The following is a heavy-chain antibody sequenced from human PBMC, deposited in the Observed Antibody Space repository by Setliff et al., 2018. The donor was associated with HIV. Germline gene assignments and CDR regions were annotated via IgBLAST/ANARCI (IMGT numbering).Heavy chain of an antibody. D-gene: IGHD6-13*01. CDR2: IYTSGST. CDR1: GGSISSDSYY. V-gene: IGHV4-61*02. J-gene: IGHJ4*02. Sequence: PSETLSLTCTVSGGSISSDSYYWSWIRQPAGKGLEWIGRIYTSGSTNYNPSLKSRVTISVDTSKNQFSLKLSSVTAADAAVYYCARSPSYRSSWEYYFDYWGQGILVTVSS. CDR3: ARSPSYRSSWEYYFDY.